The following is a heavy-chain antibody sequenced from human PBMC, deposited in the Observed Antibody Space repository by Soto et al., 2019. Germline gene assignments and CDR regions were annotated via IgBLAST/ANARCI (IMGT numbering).Heavy chain of an antibody. CDR2: IYYSGST. Sequence: SETLSLTCTVSGGSISSYCWSWIRQPPGKGLEWIGYIYYSGSTNYNPSLKSRVTISVDTSKNQFSLKLSSVTAADTAVYYCARQKTDNYYYYHMDVWGKGTTVTVSS. CDR3: ARQKTDNYYYYHMDV. D-gene: IGHD2-21*02. J-gene: IGHJ6*03. V-gene: IGHV4-59*01. CDR1: GGSISSYC.